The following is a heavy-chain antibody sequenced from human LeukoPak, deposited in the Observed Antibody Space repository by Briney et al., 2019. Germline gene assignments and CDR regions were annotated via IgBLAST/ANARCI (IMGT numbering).Heavy chain of an antibody. CDR2: ISNDGGGT. J-gene: IGHJ5*02. V-gene: IGHV3-23*01. CDR1: GFNFNNYV. CDR3: AKGGSGYFLDL. Sequence: PGGSLRLSCAASGFNFNNYVLIWVRQAPGKGLEWVSAISNDGGGTTYADFVKGRFTISRDNSKNTLFLQMNSLRAEDTALYYCAKGGSGYFLDLWGQGTLVTVSS. D-gene: IGHD3-3*01.